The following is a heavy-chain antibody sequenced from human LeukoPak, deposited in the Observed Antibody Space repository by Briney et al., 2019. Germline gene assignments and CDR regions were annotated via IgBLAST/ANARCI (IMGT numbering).Heavy chain of an antibody. V-gene: IGHV1-2*02. CDR3: ARDVAFYGSSWHNWFDP. CDR1: GYTFTGYY. D-gene: IGHD6-13*01. Sequence: ASVKVSCKASGYTFTGYYMHWVRQAPGQGLEWMGWINPNSGGTNYAQKFQGRVTMTMDTSISTAYMELSRLRSDDTAVYYCARDVAFYGSSWHNWFDPWGQGTLVTVSS. CDR2: INPNSGGT. J-gene: IGHJ5*02.